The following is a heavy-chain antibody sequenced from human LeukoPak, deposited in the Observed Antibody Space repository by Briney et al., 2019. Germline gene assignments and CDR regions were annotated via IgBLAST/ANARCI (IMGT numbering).Heavy chain of an antibody. D-gene: IGHD3-22*01. CDR1: GFTFSSYA. J-gene: IGHJ4*02. CDR3: AKVNRDGYYDSSGYYWSGYYFDY. Sequence: GGSLRLSCAASGFTFSSYAMSWVRQAPGKGLEWVSAISGSGGGTYYADSVKGRFTISRDNSKNTLYLQMNSLRAEDTAVYYCAKVNRDGYYDSSGYYWSGYYFDYWGQGTLVTVSS. V-gene: IGHV3-23*01. CDR2: ISGSGGGT.